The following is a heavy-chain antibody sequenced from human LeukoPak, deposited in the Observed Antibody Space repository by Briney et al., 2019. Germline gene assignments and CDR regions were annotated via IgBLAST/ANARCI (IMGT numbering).Heavy chain of an antibody. V-gene: IGHV3-30*02. J-gene: IGHJ6*02. CDR2: IRYDGSNK. CDR3: AKEAFAVATSVDYYYYYGMDV. D-gene: IGHD5-12*01. Sequence: GGSLRLSCAASGFTFSSYGMHWVRQAPGKGLEWVAFIRYDGSNKYYADSVKGRFTISRDNSKNTLYLQMNSLGAEDTAVYYCAKEAFAVATSVDYYYYYGMDVWGQGTTVTVSS. CDR1: GFTFSSYG.